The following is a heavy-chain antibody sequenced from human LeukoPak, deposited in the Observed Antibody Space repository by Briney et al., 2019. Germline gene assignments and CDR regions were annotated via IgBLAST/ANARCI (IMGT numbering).Heavy chain of an antibody. Sequence: SETLSLTCAVYGRSFSGYYWTWIRQPSGEGLEWIGDITDSGSTYYNPSLKSRVSISVDPSKNLFSLKLSSVTAADTAVYYCRITMIVVDAFDIWGQGTMVTVSS. J-gene: IGHJ3*02. CDR1: GRSFSGYY. CDR3: RITMIVVDAFDI. CDR2: ITDSGST. V-gene: IGHV4-34*01. D-gene: IGHD3-22*01.